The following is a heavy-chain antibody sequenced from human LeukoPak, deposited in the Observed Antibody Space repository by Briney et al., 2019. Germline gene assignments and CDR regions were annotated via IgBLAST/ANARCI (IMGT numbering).Heavy chain of an antibody. CDR2: INPNSGGT. Sequence: ASVKVSCKSSGYTFTGYYMHWVRQAPGQGLEWMGWINPNSGGTNHAQKFQGRVTMTRDTSISTAYMELSRLRFDDTAVYYCARMGPGYCSSTSCYPWFDPWGQGTLVTVSS. CDR1: GYTFTGYY. D-gene: IGHD2-2*01. V-gene: IGHV1-2*02. J-gene: IGHJ5*02. CDR3: ARMGPGYCSSTSCYPWFDP.